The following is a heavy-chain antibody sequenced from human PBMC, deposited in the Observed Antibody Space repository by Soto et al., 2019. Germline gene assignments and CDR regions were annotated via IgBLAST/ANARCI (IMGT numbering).Heavy chain of an antibody. CDR3: AKDHGYNWNYWDYFDY. V-gene: IGHV3-23*01. D-gene: IGHD1-7*01. J-gene: IGHJ4*02. CDR1: GFTFSSYA. CDR2: ISGSGGST. Sequence: GSLRLSCAASGFTFSSYAMSWVRQAPGKGLEWVSAISGSGGSTYYADSVKGRFTISRDNSKNTLYLQMNSLRAEDTAVYYCAKDHGYNWNYWDYFDYWGQGTLVTVSS.